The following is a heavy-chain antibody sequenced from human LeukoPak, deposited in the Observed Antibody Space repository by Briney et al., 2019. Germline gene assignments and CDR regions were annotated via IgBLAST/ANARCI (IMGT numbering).Heavy chain of an antibody. CDR3: AREGLRRVFDI. CDR1: GYTFTSYG. J-gene: IGHJ3*02. Sequence: ASVKVSCKASGYTFTSYGISWVRQAPGQGLEWMGWISAYNGNTNYAQKLQGRVTMTTDTSTSTAYKELRSLRSDDTAVYHCAREGLRRVFDIWGQGTMVTVSS. V-gene: IGHV1-18*01. CDR2: ISAYNGNT.